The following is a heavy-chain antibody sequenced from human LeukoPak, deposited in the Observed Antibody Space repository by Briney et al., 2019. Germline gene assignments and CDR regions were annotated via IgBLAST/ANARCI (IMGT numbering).Heavy chain of an antibody. CDR1: GFTVSSNY. J-gene: IGHJ6*03. D-gene: IGHD1-26*01. V-gene: IGHV3-23*01. CDR2: ISGSGGST. CDR3: AKWGVGATTMLSYYYYYYMDV. Sequence: PGGSLRLSCAASGFTVSSNYMSWVRQAPGKGLEWVSVISGSGGSTYYADSVKGRFTISRDNSKNTLYLQMNSLRAEDTAVYYCAKWGVGATTMLSYYYYYYMDVWGKGTTVTISS.